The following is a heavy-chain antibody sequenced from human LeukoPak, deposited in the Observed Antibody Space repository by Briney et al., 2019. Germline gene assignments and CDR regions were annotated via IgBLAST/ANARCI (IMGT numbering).Heavy chain of an antibody. CDR1: GFTFSSYA. CDR3: AKDRNWASGFDY. V-gene: IGHV3-23*01. D-gene: IGHD7-27*01. CDR2: ISGSGGST. J-gene: IGHJ4*02. Sequence: PGGSLRLSCAASGFTFSSYAMSWVRQAQGKGLEWVSAISGSGGSTYYADSVKGRFTISRDNSKNTVYLQMNSLRAEDTAVYYCAKDRNWASGFDYWGQGTLVTVSS.